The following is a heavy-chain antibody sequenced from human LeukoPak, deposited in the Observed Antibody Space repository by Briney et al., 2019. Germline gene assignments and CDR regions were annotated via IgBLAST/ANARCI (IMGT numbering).Heavy chain of an antibody. J-gene: IGHJ4*02. CDR2: ILSAGSRT. Sequence: GGALRLSCAASGVTFSSSWRHWVREAPGGGLGWVARILSAGSRTYYADSVKGRFTISRDNPKNTLYLQMTSLRAEDTAMYYCARQIDYGFDYWGQGTLVTVSS. D-gene: IGHD4-17*01. V-gene: IGHV3-74*01. CDR3: ARQIDYGFDY. CDR1: GVTFSSSW.